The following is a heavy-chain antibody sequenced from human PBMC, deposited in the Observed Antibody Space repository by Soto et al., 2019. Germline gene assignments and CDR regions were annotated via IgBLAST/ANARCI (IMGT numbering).Heavy chain of an antibody. CDR1: GYTFTSYY. Sequence: ASVKVSCKASGYTFTSYYMHWVRQAPGQGLEGMGIINPSGGSTSYAQKFQGRVTMTRDTSTSTVYMELSSLRSEDTAVYYCARDIAAGGTEDYYYGMDVWGQGTTVTVSS. J-gene: IGHJ6*02. V-gene: IGHV1-46*01. CDR2: INPSGGST. D-gene: IGHD6-13*01. CDR3: ARDIAAGGTEDYYYGMDV.